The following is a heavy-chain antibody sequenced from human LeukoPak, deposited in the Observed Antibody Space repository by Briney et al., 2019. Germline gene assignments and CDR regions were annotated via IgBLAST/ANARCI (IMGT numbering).Heavy chain of an antibody. J-gene: IGHJ4*02. CDR2: IWYDGSYK. V-gene: IGHV3-33*01. Sequence: GGSLRLSCAASGFTFSSYGLHWVRQAPGKGLEWVAVIWYDGSYKYYADSVRGRFTISRDNSKNTLYLQMNSLRAEDTAMYYCARHATELDYWGQGTLVTVSS. CDR1: GFTFSSYG. CDR3: ARHATELDY.